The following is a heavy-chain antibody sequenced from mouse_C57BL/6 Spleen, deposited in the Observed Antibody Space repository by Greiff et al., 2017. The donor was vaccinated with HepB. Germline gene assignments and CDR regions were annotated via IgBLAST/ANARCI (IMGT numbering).Heavy chain of an antibody. Sequence: QVQLQQPGAELVRPGSSVKLSCKASGYTFTSYWMDWVKQRPGQGLEWIGNIYPSDSETNYNQKFKDKATLTVDKSSSTAYMQLSSLTSEDSAVYYCARWGWLLRAMDYWGQGTSVTVSS. J-gene: IGHJ4*01. D-gene: IGHD2-3*01. CDR3: ARWGWLLRAMDY. CDR2: IYPSDSET. V-gene: IGHV1-61*01. CDR1: GYTFTSYW.